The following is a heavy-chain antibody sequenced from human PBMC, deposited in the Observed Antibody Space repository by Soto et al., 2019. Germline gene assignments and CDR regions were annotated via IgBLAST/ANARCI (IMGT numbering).Heavy chain of an antibody. CDR1: GYTVTSSG. CDR3: ARTVAGYFDY. V-gene: IGHV1-18*01. J-gene: IGHJ4*02. CDR2: ISTYNGNT. Sequence: ASVKVTCKASGYTVTSSGISWVRQAPGQGPEWMGWISTYNGNTNYAQNLQGRVTMTTDTSTSTAYMELRGLRSDDTAVYYCARTVAGYFDYRGKGTLVTVSS. D-gene: IGHD6-19*01.